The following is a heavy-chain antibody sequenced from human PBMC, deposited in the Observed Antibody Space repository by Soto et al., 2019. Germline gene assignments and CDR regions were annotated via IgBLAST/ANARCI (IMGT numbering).Heavy chain of an antibody. V-gene: IGHV4-4*02. D-gene: IGHD3-9*01. Sequence: TLSLTCAVSGGSISSSNWWSWVRQPPGKGLEWIGEIYHSGSTNYNPSLKSRVTISVDKSKNQFSLKLSSVTAADTAVYYCAREERNYDILTGYSSSGYFDYWGQGTLVTVSS. CDR1: GGSISSSNW. CDR3: AREERNYDILTGYSSSGYFDY. J-gene: IGHJ4*02. CDR2: IYHSGST.